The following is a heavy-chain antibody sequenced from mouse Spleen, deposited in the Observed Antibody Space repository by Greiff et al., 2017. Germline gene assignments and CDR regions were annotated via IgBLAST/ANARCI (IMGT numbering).Heavy chain of an antibody. CDR1: GYAFSSYW. J-gene: IGHJ1*01. Sequence: QVQLKESGAELVKPGASVKISCKASGYAFSSYWMNWVKQRPGKGLEWIGQIYPGDGDTNYNGKFKGKATLTADKSSSTAYMQLSSLTSEDSAVYFCARRGGHWYFDVWGAGTTVTVSS. V-gene: IGHV1-80*01. CDR3: ARRGGHWYFDV. CDR2: IYPGDGDT.